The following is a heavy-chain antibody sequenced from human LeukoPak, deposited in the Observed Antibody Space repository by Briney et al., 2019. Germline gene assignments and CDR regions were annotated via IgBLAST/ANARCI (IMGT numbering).Heavy chain of an antibody. J-gene: IGHJ4*02. CDR2: ISGGASIK. CDR3: AKRGVVIRVILVGFYKEAYYFDS. D-gene: IGHD2-21*01. CDR1: GITLSNYG. Sequence: GGSLRLSCAVSGITLSNYGMRWVRQAPGKGLERVADISGGASIKTYADSVKGRFTISRDNHKNPLFLQMNSLRAEDTAVYFCAKRGVVIRVILVGFYKEAYYFDSWGQGALVTVSS. V-gene: IGHV3-23*01.